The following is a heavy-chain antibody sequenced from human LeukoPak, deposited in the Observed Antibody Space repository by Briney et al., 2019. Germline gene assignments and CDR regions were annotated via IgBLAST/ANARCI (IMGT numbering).Heavy chain of an antibody. V-gene: IGHV3-21*01. Sequence: PGGSLRLSCAASGFTFSSSSMNWVRQAPGKGLEWVSSISSRGSYIYYADSVKGRFTISRDNAKNSLYRQMNSLRAEDPAVYYCARDREYSYDPSDYGGQGTLVTVS. D-gene: IGHD5-18*01. J-gene: IGHJ4*02. CDR2: ISSRGSYI. CDR1: GFTFSSSS. CDR3: ARDREYSYDPSDY.